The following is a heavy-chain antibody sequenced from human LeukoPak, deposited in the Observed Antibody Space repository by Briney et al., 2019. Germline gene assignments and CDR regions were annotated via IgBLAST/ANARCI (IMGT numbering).Heavy chain of an antibody. J-gene: IGHJ4*02. D-gene: IGHD4-11*01. V-gene: IGHV4-61*02. Sequence: SETLSLTCTVSGGSISSGSYYWSWIRQPAGKGLEWIGRIYTSGSTNYNPSLKSRVTISVDTSKNQFSLKLSSVTAADTAAYYCARELDYSNYGYFDYWGQGTLVTVSS. CDR1: GGSISSGSYY. CDR3: ARELDYSNYGYFDY. CDR2: IYTSGST.